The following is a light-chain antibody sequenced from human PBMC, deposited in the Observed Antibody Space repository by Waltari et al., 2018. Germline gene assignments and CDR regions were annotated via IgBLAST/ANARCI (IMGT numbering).Light chain of an antibody. V-gene: IGKV3D-15*01. Sequence: EIVMTQSPATLSVSPGEGATLSCRASQNVANNLAWYQQKSGQAPRLLIYGASTRATGIPVRFSGSGSGTEFALTISSLQSEDSAVYYCQHYSDLSLTFGGGTKVEI. J-gene: IGKJ4*01. CDR1: QNVANN. CDR2: GAS. CDR3: QHYSDLSLT.